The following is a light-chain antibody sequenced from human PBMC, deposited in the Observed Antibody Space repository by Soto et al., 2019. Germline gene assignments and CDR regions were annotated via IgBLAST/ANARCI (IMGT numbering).Light chain of an antibody. V-gene: IGKV3-15*01. Sequence: EIVMTQSPATLSVSPGERATLSCRASQSVSSTLAWYQQKPGQAPRLLIYGASTRATGVPARFSGSGSRTEFTLTISSLQSEDFAVYYCQQYNNWHPYTFGQGTKLEI. CDR3: QQYNNWHPYT. CDR2: GAS. CDR1: QSVSST. J-gene: IGKJ2*01.